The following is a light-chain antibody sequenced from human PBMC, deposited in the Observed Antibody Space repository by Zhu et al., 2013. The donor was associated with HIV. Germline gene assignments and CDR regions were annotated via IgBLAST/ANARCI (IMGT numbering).Light chain of an antibody. J-gene: IGKJ1*01. CDR2: EAS. V-gene: IGKV1-39*01. CDR1: QRINSY. Sequence: DIQMTQSPSSLSASVGGRVTITCRASQRINSYLNWYQQKAGKAPKLLIYEASTLQSGVPSRFSGSGSGTDFTLTISSLQPDDFATYYCQQSFTSPRRTFGQGTKVEIK. CDR3: QQSFTSPRRT.